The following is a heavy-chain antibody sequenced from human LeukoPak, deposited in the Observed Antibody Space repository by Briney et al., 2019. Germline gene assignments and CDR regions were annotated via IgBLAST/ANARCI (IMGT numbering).Heavy chain of an antibody. Sequence: GGSLRLSCAASGFTFSSYAVSWVRQAPGKGLEWVSAISGSGGSTYYADSVKGRFTISRDNSKNTLYLQMNSLRAEDTAVYYCAKDWLHDSSGYYYGLDYWGQGTLVTVSS. J-gene: IGHJ4*02. CDR2: ISGSGGST. CDR3: AKDWLHDSSGYYYGLDY. D-gene: IGHD3-22*01. CDR1: GFTFSSYA. V-gene: IGHV3-23*01.